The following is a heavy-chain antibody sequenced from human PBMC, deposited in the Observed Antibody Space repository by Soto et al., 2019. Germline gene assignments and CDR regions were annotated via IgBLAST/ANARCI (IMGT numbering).Heavy chain of an antibody. D-gene: IGHD3-16*01. CDR1: GFTFDDYT. V-gene: IGHV3-43*01. CDR3: AKEGGGMDV. J-gene: IGHJ6*02. Sequence: EVQLVESGGVVVKPGGSLRLSCAASGFTFDDYTMHWVRQAPGKGLEWVSLISWDGGTTYYADSVKGRFTISRDNSKNSLYLQRNSLRTEDTALYYCAKEGGGMDVWGQGTTVTVSS. CDR2: ISWDGGTT.